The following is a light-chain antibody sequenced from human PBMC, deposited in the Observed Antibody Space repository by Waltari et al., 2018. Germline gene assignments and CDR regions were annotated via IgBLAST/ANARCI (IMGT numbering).Light chain of an antibody. Sequence: DVQMTQSPSTLSASVGDRVTITCRASQNIRDWLAWYQQRPGKAPRLLIYGDSTLQTGVPARFSGSGSGTEFTLTINSLQPDDFATYYCQQYNGYFTWTFGQGTKVEIK. J-gene: IGKJ1*01. V-gene: IGKV1-5*01. CDR3: QQYNGYFTWT. CDR1: QNIRDW. CDR2: GDS.